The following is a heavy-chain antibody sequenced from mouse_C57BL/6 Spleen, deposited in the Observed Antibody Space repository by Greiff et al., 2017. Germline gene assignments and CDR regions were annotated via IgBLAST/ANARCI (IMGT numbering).Heavy chain of an antibody. CDR3: ARQGENWAWFAY. V-gene: IGHV5-9*01. CDR2: ISGGGGNT. CDR1: GFTFSSYT. J-gene: IGHJ3*01. D-gene: IGHD4-1*01. Sequence: DVMLVESGGGLVKPGGSLKLSCAASGFTFSSYTMSWVRQTPEKRLEWVATISGGGGNTYYPDSVKGRFTISRDNAKNTLYLQMSSLRSEDTALYYCARQGENWAWFAYWGQGTLVTVSA.